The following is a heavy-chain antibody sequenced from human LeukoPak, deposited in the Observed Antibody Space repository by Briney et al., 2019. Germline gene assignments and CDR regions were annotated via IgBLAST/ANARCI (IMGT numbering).Heavy chain of an antibody. D-gene: IGHD2-15*01. V-gene: IGHV3-30*02. CDR1: GFTFSSYG. CDR2: VRYDGSNR. CDR3: AIYLRIESRFDL. Sequence: GRTLRLSCAVSGFTFSSYGKHWVRHAPPKGLEQVAFVRYDGSNRYYSDSAKSRFTIFRDNSKNTLYLLMKSLRAEDAAVYYFAIYLRIESRFDLWGQGTLVTVSS. J-gene: IGHJ4*02.